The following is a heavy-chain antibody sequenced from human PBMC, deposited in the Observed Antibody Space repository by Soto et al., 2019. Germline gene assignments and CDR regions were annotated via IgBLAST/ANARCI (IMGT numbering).Heavy chain of an antibody. CDR1: GASITFVGYS. J-gene: IGHJ4*02. D-gene: IGHD1-26*01. CDR3: ARGGGSDSFDY. V-gene: IGHV4-30-2*01. CDR2: INHLETT. Sequence: VSGASITFVGYSWSWIRQTPGKGLEWIGYINHLETTFYNPSFESRLTLSIDRAKNQFSLKLHSMSAADRAVYFCARGGGSDSFDYWGQGILVTVSS.